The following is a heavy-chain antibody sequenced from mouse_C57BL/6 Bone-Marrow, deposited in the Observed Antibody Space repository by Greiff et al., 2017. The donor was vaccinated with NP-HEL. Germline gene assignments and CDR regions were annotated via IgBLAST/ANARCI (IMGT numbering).Heavy chain of an antibody. V-gene: IGHV1-19*01. CDR1: GYTFTDYY. CDR2: INPHNGGT. CDR3: ARDSYYYGYFDY. J-gene: IGHJ2*02. D-gene: IGHD1-1*01. Sequence: EVQLQQSGPVLVKPGASVKMSCKASGYTFTDYYMNWVKQSHGTSLEWIGAINPHNGGTSYNQQFKGKATLTVVKSSSTAYMELNGLTSEDSAVSYCARDSYYYGYFDYWGQGTSLTGSS.